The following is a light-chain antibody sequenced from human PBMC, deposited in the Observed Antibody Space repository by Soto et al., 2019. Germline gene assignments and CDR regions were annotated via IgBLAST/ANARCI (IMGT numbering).Light chain of an antibody. CDR1: QGISSY. CDR3: QHLNTYPRT. V-gene: IGKV1-9*01. CDR2: AAS. J-gene: IGKJ2*01. Sequence: DIQLTQTPSFLSASVEDRVTITCRASQGISSYLAWYQQKPGKAPKLLIYAASTLQSGVPSRFSGSGSGTEFTLTISSLQPEDFATYYCQHLNTYPRTFGQGTKLEIK.